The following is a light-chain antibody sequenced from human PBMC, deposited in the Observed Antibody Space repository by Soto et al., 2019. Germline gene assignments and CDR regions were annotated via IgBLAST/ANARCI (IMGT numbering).Light chain of an antibody. CDR3: SSYTSSSTLAVI. J-gene: IGLJ2*01. Sequence: QSALTQPASVSGSPGQSITISCTGTSSDVGGYNYVSWYQQHPGKAPKLIIYEVSDRPSGLSNRFSGSKSGNTASLTISGLQAEDEADDYCSSYTSSSTLAVIFGGGTKLTVL. V-gene: IGLV2-14*01. CDR1: SSDVGGYNY. CDR2: EVS.